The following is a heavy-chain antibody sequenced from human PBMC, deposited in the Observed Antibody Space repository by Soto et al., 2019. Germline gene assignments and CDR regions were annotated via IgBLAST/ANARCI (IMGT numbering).Heavy chain of an antibody. Sequence: QVQLVQSGAEVKKPGASVKVSCKASGYTFTSYYMHWVRQAPGQGLEWMGIINPSGGSTSYAQKFQGRVTMTRDTSTSTVCLKLSSLRSEDTAVYYCATFTTTIAFDIWGQGTMVTVSS. CDR1: GYTFTSYY. CDR3: ATFTTTIAFDI. CDR2: INPSGGST. D-gene: IGHD4-17*01. J-gene: IGHJ3*02. V-gene: IGHV1-46*03.